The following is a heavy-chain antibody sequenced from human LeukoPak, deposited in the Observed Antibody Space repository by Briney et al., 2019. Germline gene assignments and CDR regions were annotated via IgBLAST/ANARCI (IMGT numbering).Heavy chain of an antibody. CDR1: GYSFTSYW. CDR3: ARQPPAAAGSSWWFDP. J-gene: IGHJ5*02. D-gene: IGHD6-13*01. Sequence: GESLKISCKGSGYSFTSYWISWVRQMPGKGLEWMGRIDPSDSYTNYSPSFQGHVTISADKSISTAYLQWSSLKASDTAMYYCARQPPAAAGSSWWFDPWGQGTLVTVSS. V-gene: IGHV5-10-1*01. CDR2: IDPSDSYT.